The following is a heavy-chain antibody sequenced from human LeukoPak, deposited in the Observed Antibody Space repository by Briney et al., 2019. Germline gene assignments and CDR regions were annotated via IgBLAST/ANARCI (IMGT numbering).Heavy chain of an antibody. V-gene: IGHV1-18*01. J-gene: IGHJ6*03. CDR1: GYTFTSYG. D-gene: IGHD3-3*01. CDR3: AREDYDFWSNYYYYYMDV. CDR2: ISAYNGNT. Sequence: ASVKVSCKASGYTFTSYGISWVRQAPGQGLDWMGWISAYNGNTNYAQKLQDRVTMTTDTSTSTAYMELRSLRSDDTAVYSCAREDYDFWSNYYYYYMDVWGKGTTVTVSS.